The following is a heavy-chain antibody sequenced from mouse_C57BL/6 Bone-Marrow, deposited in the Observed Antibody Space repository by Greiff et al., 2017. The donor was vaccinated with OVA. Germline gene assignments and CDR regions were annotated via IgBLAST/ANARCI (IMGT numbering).Heavy chain of an antibody. CDR3: VRQDYGIAMDY. V-gene: IGHV10-1*01. J-gene: IGHJ4*01. CDR2: IRSKSNNYAT. D-gene: IGHD1-1*01. Sequence: EVMLVESGGGLVQPKGSLKLSCAASGFSFNTYAMNWVRQAPGKGLEWVARIRSKSNNYATYYADSVKDRFTISRDDSESMLYLQMNNLKTEDTAMYYCVRQDYGIAMDYWGQGTSVTVSS. CDR1: GFSFNTYA.